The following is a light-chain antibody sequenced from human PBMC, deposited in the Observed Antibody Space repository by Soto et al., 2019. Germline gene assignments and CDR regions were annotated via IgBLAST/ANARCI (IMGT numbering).Light chain of an antibody. J-gene: IGLJ1*01. V-gene: IGLV2-14*01. Sequence: QLVLTQPASVSGSPGQSITISCTGTSSDVGGYDYVSWYQQLPGKAPKLLIYDVNNRPSGVSHRFSGSKSGNTASLTISGLQAEDEADYYCSSYTGSSTFVFGTGTKLTVL. CDR1: SSDVGGYDY. CDR2: DVN. CDR3: SSYTGSSTFV.